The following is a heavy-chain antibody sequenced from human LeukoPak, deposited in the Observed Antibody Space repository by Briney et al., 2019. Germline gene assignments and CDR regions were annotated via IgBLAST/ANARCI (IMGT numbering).Heavy chain of an antibody. Sequence: GGSLRLSCAASGFTFSDYYMSWIRQAPAKGLGWVSYISSSGSTIYYADSVKGRFTISRDNAKNSLYLQMNSLRAEDTAVYYCARAPVDIVATIGYYYGLDVWGQGTTVTVSS. CDR3: ARAPVDIVATIGYYYGLDV. V-gene: IGHV3-11*01. D-gene: IGHD5-12*01. CDR2: ISSSGSTI. CDR1: GFTFSDYY. J-gene: IGHJ6*02.